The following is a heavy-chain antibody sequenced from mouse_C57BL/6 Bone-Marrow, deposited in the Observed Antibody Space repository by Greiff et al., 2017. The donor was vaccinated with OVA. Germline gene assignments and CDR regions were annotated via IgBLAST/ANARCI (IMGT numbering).Heavy chain of an antibody. CDR2: IDPSDSYT. CDR1: GYTFTSYW. D-gene: IGHD2-2*01. J-gene: IGHJ1*03. CDR3: ARGYLLWLRTGVGSWYFDV. V-gene: IGHV1-69*01. Sequence: VQLQQPGAELVMPGASVKLSCKASGYTFTSYWMHWVKQRPGQGLEWIGEIDPSDSYTNYNQKFKGKSTLTVDKSSSTAYMQLSSLTSESTAVYYCARGYLLWLRTGVGSWYFDVWGTGTTVTVSS.